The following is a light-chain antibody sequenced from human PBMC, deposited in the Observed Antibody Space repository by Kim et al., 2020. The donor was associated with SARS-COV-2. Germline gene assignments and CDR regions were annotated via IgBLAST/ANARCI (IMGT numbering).Light chain of an antibody. CDR1: QSVLYSSNNKSY. J-gene: IGKJ5*01. V-gene: IGKV4-1*01. Sequence: DIVMTQSPDSLAVSLGERATINCKSSQSVLYSSNNKSYLAWYQQKPGQPPKLLIYWASTRESGVPDRFSGSGSGTDFTLTISSLQAEDVAVYYCQQYYSTPEDSITFGQGTRLEIK. CDR2: WAS. CDR3: QQYYSTPEDSIT.